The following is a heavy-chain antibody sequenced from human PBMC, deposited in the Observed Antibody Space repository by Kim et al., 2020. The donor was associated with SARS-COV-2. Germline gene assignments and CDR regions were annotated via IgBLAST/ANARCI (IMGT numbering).Heavy chain of an antibody. V-gene: IGHV3-21*01. CDR3: ARDQVDSSEFFDY. J-gene: IGHJ4*02. D-gene: IGHD3-22*01. Sequence: YADSVKGRFTVPRDNAKNSLYLQMNSLRAEDTAVYYCARDQVDSSEFFDYWGQGTLVTVSS.